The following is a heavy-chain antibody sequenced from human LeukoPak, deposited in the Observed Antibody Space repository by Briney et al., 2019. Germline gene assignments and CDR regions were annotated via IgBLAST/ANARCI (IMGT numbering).Heavy chain of an antibody. CDR1: GGSISSGDYY. CDR3: ARDRSLRFLEWLSPVRGLNWFDP. J-gene: IGHJ5*02. CDR2: IYYSGST. Sequence: PSETLSLTCTVSGGSISSGDYYWSWIRQPPGKGLEWIGYIYYSGSTYYNPSLKSRVTISVYTSKNQFSLKLSSVTAADTAVYYCARDRSLRFLEWLSPVRGLNWFDPWGQGTLVTVSS. D-gene: IGHD3-3*01. V-gene: IGHV4-30-4*01.